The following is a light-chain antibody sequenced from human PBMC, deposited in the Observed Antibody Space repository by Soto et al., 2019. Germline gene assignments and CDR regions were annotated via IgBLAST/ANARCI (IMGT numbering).Light chain of an antibody. J-gene: IGLJ1*01. CDR2: EVS. CDR1: SSDVGGYNY. CDR3: SSYTTSNTYV. V-gene: IGLV2-14*01. Sequence: QSALTHPASVSGYPVQSITISCTGRSSDVGGYNYVSWYQQHPGKAPKFMIYEVSRRPSGVSNRFSGSKSGNKASLTVSGLQAEDEADYYCSSYTTSNTYVFGTGTKVTVL.